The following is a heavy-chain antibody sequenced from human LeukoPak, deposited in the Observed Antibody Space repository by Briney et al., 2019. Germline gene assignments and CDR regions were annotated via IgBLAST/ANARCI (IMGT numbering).Heavy chain of an antibody. D-gene: IGHD2-2*01. J-gene: IGHJ4*02. Sequence: PGGSLKLSCAASGFTLSGSHMHWVRQAPGKGLEWVGHVRRNYETAYGASVKGRFTISRDDSENTAYLHMNNLKTEDTAIYSCARQTNSCHDYWGQGTLVTVSS. V-gene: IGHV3-73*01. CDR3: ARQTNSCHDY. CDR2: VRRNYET. CDR1: GFTLSGSH.